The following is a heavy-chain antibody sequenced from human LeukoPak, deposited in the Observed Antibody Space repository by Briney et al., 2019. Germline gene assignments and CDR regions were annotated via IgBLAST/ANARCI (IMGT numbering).Heavy chain of an antibody. J-gene: IGHJ4*02. Sequence: SETLSLTCTVSGVSISSYYLSWIRQPAGKGLEWIGRIYTSGSTNHNPSLKSRVTMSVDTSNNQFSLKLSSVTAADTAVYYCARDMAAAGPQNYYFDYWGQGTLVTVSS. CDR1: GVSISSYY. CDR3: ARDMAAAGPQNYYFDY. V-gene: IGHV4-4*07. D-gene: IGHD6-13*01. CDR2: IYTSGST.